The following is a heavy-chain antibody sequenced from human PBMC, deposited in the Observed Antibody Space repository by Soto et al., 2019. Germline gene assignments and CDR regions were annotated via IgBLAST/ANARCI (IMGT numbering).Heavy chain of an antibody. CDR2: IIPIFGTA. CDR1: GGTFSSYA. Sequence: SVKVSCKASGGTFSSYAISWVRQAPGQGLEWMGGIIPIFGTANYAQKFQGRVTITADESTSTAYMELSSLRSEDTAVYYCARVPTYYYDSSGYDYWGQGTLVTVSS. V-gene: IGHV1-69*13. D-gene: IGHD3-22*01. CDR3: ARVPTYYYDSSGYDY. J-gene: IGHJ4*02.